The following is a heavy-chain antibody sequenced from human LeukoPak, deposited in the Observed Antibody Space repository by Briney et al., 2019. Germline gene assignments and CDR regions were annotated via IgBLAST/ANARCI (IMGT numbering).Heavy chain of an antibody. J-gene: IGHJ4*02. Sequence: GGSLRLSCTASGFTFGDYAMSWVRQAPGKGLEWVGFIRSKAYGGTTEYAASVKGRFTISRDDSKSIAYLQMNSLKTEDTAVYYCTRGYDSSGYVRLLDYWGQGTLVTVSS. CDR1: GFTFGDYA. D-gene: IGHD3-22*01. V-gene: IGHV3-49*04. CDR3: TRGYDSSGYVRLLDY. CDR2: IRSKAYGGTT.